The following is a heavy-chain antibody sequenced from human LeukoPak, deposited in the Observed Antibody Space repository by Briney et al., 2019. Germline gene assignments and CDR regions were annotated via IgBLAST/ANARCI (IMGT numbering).Heavy chain of an antibody. CDR2: ISYDGSNK. V-gene: IGHV3-30-3*01. D-gene: IGHD5-18*01. CDR3: AREVIGYTAMVYYGMDV. J-gene: IGHJ6*02. Sequence: GGSLRLSCAASGFTFSSYAMHWVRQAPGKGLEWVAVISYDGSNKYYADSVKGRFTISRDNSKNTLYLQMNSLRAEDTAVYYCAREVIGYTAMVYYGMDVWGQGTTVTVSS. CDR1: GFTFSSYA.